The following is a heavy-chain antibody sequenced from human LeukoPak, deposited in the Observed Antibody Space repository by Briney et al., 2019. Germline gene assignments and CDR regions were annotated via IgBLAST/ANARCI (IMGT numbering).Heavy chain of an antibody. D-gene: IGHD3-10*01. J-gene: IGHJ4*02. V-gene: IGHV3-48*04. CDR2: ISSGSNTI. CDR1: GFTFSSDT. Sequence: GGSLRLACAASGFTFSSDTMNLVRQAPGKGLEWVSYISSGSNTIYYAGSVKGRFTISRDNTKNSLYLQMNSLRAEDTAVYYCAIGGTMVRGGTFDYWGQGTLVTVSS. CDR3: AIGGTMVRGGTFDY.